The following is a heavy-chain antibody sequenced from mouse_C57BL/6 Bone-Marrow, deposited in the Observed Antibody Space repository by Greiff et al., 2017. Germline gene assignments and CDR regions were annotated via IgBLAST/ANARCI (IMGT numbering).Heavy chain of an antibody. CDR2: IYPRDGST. J-gene: IGHJ1*03. CDR3: ARLEFAGSSGDWYFDV. V-gene: IGHV1-85*01. CDR1: GYTFTSYE. D-gene: IGHD1-1*01. Sequence: VQLQQSGPELVKPGASVKLSCKASGYTFTSYEINWVKQRPGQGLEWIGWIYPRDGSTKYNEKLKGKATLTVDTSSSTAYMELHSLTSEESAVYFCARLEFAGSSGDWYFDVWGTGTTVTVSS.